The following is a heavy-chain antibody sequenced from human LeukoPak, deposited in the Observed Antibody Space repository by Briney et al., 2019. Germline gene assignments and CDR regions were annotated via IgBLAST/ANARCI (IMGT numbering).Heavy chain of an antibody. V-gene: IGHV3-7*01. D-gene: IGHD6-19*01. CDR3: ARGSSGWYQNDAFDI. CDR2: IKQDGSEK. CDR1: EFTFSSYW. J-gene: IGHJ3*02. Sequence: GGSLRLSCAASEFTFSSYWMSWVRQAPGKGLEWVANIKQDGSEKDYVDSVKGRFTISRDSAKNSLYLQMNSLRAEDTAVYYCARGSSGWYQNDAFDIWGQGTMVTVSS.